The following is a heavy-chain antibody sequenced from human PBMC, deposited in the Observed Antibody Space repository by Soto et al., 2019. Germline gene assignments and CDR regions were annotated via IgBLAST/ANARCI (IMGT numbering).Heavy chain of an antibody. J-gene: IGHJ4*02. V-gene: IGHV1-69*01. Sequence: QVPLVQSGAEVKKPGSSVKVSCKASGGTFSNYAISWVRQAPGQGLEWMGGITPIFGTANYAQKFQGRVTITADESTSTAHMELSSLRSEDTAVYYCARDYGHDCSGGRCYFYFWGQGTLVTVSS. D-gene: IGHD2-15*01. CDR3: ARDYGHDCSGGRCYFYF. CDR2: ITPIFGTA. CDR1: GGTFSNYA.